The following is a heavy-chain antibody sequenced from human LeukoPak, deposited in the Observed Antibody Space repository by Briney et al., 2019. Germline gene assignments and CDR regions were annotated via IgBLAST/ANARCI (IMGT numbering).Heavy chain of an antibody. Sequence: GGSLRLSCAASGFTLRNYAMSWVRQAPGKGLEWVSGISGSGGRTYYADSVKGRFTISRDSSKNTLYLQMSSLRVEGTAVYYCAKTWGFSGYGWVDYWGQGTLVTVSS. CDR1: GFTLRNYA. CDR2: ISGSGGRT. J-gene: IGHJ4*02. V-gene: IGHV3-23*01. CDR3: AKTWGFSGYGWVDY. D-gene: IGHD5-12*01.